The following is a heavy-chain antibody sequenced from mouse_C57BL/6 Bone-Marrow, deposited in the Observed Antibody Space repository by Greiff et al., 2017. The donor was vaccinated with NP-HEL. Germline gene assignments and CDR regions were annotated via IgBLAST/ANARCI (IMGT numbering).Heavy chain of an antibody. D-gene: IGHD1-1*01. Sequence: QVQLQQPGAELVKPGASVKMSCKASGYTFTSYWITWVKQRPGQGLEWIGDIYPGSGSTNYNEKFKSKATLTVDKSSSTTYMQLSSLTSEDSAVYYCARHTTVPHFDYWGQGTTLTVSS. CDR3: ARHTTVPHFDY. J-gene: IGHJ2*01. CDR2: IYPGSGST. CDR1: GYTFTSYW. V-gene: IGHV1-55*01.